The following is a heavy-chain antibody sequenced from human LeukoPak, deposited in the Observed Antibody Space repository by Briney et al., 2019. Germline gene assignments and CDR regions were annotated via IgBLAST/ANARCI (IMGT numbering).Heavy chain of an antibody. J-gene: IGHJ6*02. CDR1: GGSFSGYY. Sequence: PSETLSLTCAVYGGSFSGYYWSWIRQPPGKGLEWIGEINHSGSTNYNPSLKSRVTISVDTSKNQFSLKLSSVTAADTAVYYCAQGYDFWSGYCYGMDVWGQGTTVTVSS. CDR2: INHSGST. V-gene: IGHV4-34*01. D-gene: IGHD3-3*01. CDR3: AQGYDFWSGYCYGMDV.